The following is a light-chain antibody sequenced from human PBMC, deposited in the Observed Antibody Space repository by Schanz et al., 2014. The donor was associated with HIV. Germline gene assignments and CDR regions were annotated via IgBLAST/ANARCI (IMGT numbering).Light chain of an antibody. CDR3: GTWDSTLSARV. V-gene: IGLV1-44*01. Sequence: QSVLTQPPSASGTPGQRVTISCSGGSSNVGRYTVAWYQQVPGTAPKLLISNSHQRPSGVTGRFSGSKTGTSATLAITGLQTGDEADYYCGTWDSTLSARVFGGGTKVTVL. CDR1: SSNVGRYT. CDR2: NSH. J-gene: IGLJ3*02.